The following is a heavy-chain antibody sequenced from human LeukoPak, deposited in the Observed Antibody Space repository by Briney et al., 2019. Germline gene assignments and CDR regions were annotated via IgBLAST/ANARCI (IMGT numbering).Heavy chain of an antibody. D-gene: IGHD3-10*01. J-gene: IGHJ4*02. Sequence: SETLSLTCTVSGASLSNYYWSWIRQPPGKGLEWIGSIFYNGSTIYKPSLKSRVTISVDTSKNQFSLRLSSVTAADTAVYYCARCGWGSYYNFDFRGQGTLVSVSS. CDR2: IFYNGST. CDR3: ARCGWGSYYNFDF. V-gene: IGHV4-59*08. CDR1: GASLSNYY.